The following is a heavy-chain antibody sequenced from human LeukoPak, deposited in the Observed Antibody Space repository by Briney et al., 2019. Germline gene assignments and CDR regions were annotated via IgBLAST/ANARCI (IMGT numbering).Heavy chain of an antibody. Sequence: PGGSLRLSCAASGFTFSIYSMNWVHQAPGKGLEWVSYIDSSSAIYYADSVKGRFTISRDNAKNSLYLQMNSLRDEDTAVYYCARDFRVGATIDAFDIWGQGTMVTVSS. CDR1: GFTFSIYS. V-gene: IGHV3-48*02. CDR2: IDSSSAI. CDR3: ARDFRVGATIDAFDI. D-gene: IGHD1-26*01. J-gene: IGHJ3*02.